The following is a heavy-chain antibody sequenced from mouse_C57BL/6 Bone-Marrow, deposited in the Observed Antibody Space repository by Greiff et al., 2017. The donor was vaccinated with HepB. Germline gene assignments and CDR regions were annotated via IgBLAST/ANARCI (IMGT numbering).Heavy chain of an antibody. V-gene: IGHV1-76*01. J-gene: IGHJ2*01. CDR3: ARLSSYYGSSYDYFDY. Sequence: QVQLQQSGAELVRPGASVKLSCKASGYTFTDYYINWVKQRPGQGLEWIARIYPGSGNTYYNEKFKGKATLTAEKSSSTAYMQLSSLTSEDSAVYFCARLSSYYGSSYDYFDYWGQGTTLTVSS. CDR1: GYTFTDYY. CDR2: IYPGSGNT. D-gene: IGHD1-1*01.